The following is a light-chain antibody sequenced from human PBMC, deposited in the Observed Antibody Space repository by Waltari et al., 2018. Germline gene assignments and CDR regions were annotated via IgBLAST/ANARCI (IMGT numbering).Light chain of an antibody. CDR1: SSELAGYHY. V-gene: IGLV2-14*03. Sequence: QSALTQPASVSGSPGQSISIPCTGTSSELAGYHYVSWYQQYPGKAPKLMMFDVSNLPSVVSDRFSGSKSGNTASLTISGLQAEDEAYYYCSSYSTSSTLVVFGGGTKVTVL. CDR2: DVS. J-gene: IGLJ2*01. CDR3: SSYSTSSTLVV.